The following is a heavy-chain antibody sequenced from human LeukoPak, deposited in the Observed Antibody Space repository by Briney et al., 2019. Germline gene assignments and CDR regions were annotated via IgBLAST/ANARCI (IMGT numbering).Heavy chain of an antibody. CDR2: ISGSGGST. CDR1: GFTFSSYG. Sequence: PGGSLRLSCAASGFTFSSYGMSWVRQAPGKGLEWVSAISGSGGSTYYADSVKGRSTISRDNSKNTLYLQMNSLRAEDTALYYCARLNGDYAKGDYWGQGTLVTVSS. CDR3: ARLNGDYAKGDY. D-gene: IGHD4-17*01. V-gene: IGHV3-23*01. J-gene: IGHJ4*02.